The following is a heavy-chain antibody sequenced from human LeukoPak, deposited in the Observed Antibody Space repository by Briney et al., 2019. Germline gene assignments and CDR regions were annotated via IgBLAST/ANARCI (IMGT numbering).Heavy chain of an antibody. J-gene: IGHJ4*02. V-gene: IGHV4-59*01. CDR3: ARDLGGNPWYFDY. D-gene: IGHD1-14*01. CDR2: IHYSGST. Sequence: SETLSLTCTVSGGTIRSYYWSWIRQPPGKGLEWIGNIHYSGSTNVHPSLKSRVTISVDTSKNQLSLDLSSVTTADTAVYYCARDLGGNPWYFDYWGQGILVTVSS. CDR1: GGTIRSYY.